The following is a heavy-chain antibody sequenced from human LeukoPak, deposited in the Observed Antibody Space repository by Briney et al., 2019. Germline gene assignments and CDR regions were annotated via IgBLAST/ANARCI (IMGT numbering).Heavy chain of an antibody. CDR2: IKQDGSEK. Sequence: GGSLRLSCAVSGFTFSSSYMNWVRQAPGKGLEWVANIKQDGSEKYYVDSVKGRFTISRDNAQNSLYLQMNSLRAEDTAVYYCARDGSAYNTNHFDYWGQGTLVTVSS. CDR1: GFTFSSSY. D-gene: IGHD5-24*01. V-gene: IGHV3-7*01. J-gene: IGHJ4*02. CDR3: ARDGSAYNTNHFDY.